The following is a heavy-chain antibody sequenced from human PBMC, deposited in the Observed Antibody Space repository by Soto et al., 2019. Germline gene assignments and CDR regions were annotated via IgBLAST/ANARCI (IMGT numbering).Heavy chain of an antibody. D-gene: IGHD6-19*01. CDR3: ARVDHRNGCIFDY. Sequence: PGWSVRLSCASSVFTFSIHWVSWVRQSPGEGLEWVSNIKLDGSDKYYVDSVKGRFTLSRDNAKDSLALRMNSLRVADTAFYFCARVDHRNGCIFDYWGQGTLVTVSS. J-gene: IGHJ4*01. CDR2: IKLDGSDK. V-gene: IGHV3-7*01. CDR1: VFTFSIHW.